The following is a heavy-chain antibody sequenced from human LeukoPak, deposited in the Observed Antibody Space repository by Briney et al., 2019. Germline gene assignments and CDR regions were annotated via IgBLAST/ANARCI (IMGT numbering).Heavy chain of an antibody. V-gene: IGHV3-48*03. Sequence: GGSLRLSCAASGFTFSSYEMNWVRQAPGKGLEWVSYISSSGSTIYYTDSVKGRVTISRDNSKNTLYLQMNSLRAEDTAVYYCAKPIRFGTNWFDPWGQGTLVTVSS. CDR1: GFTFSSYE. J-gene: IGHJ5*02. D-gene: IGHD3-10*01. CDR3: AKPIRFGTNWFDP. CDR2: ISSSGSTI.